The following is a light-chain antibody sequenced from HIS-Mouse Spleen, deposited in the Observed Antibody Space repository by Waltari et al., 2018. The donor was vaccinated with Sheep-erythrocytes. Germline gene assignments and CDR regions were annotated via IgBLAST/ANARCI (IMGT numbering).Light chain of an antibody. J-gene: IGLJ2*01. CDR2: DVS. CDR1: SSDVGGYNY. CDR3: CSYAGSYTLV. V-gene: IGLV2-11*01. Sequence: QSALTQPRSVSGSPGQSVTIPCTGNSSDVGGYNYVSWYQQHPGKAPKPLIYDVSKWPSGVPDRFSGSKSGNTAALTISGLQAEDEADYYCCSYAGSYTLVFGGGTKLTVL.